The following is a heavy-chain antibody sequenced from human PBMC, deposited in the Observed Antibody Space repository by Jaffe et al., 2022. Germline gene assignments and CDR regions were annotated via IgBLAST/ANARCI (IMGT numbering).Heavy chain of an antibody. CDR3: AKVLRYFDWFESTG. Sequence: QVQLVESGGGVVQPGGSLRLSCAASGFTFSSYGMHWVRQAPGKGLEWVAFIRYDGSNKYYADSVKGRFTISRDNSKNTLYLQMNSLRAEDTAVYYCAKVLRYFDWFESTGWGQGTLVTVSS. CDR1: GFTFSSYG. V-gene: IGHV3-30*02. CDR2: IRYDGSNK. J-gene: IGHJ4*02. D-gene: IGHD3-9*01.